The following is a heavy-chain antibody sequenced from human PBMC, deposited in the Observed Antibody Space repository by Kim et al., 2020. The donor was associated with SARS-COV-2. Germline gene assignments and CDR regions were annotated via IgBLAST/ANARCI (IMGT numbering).Heavy chain of an antibody. V-gene: IGHV4-4*02. J-gene: IGHJ4*02. CDR3: AREIAVAGINS. D-gene: IGHD6-19*01. CDR2: T. Sequence: TNYNPPLKSRVTISVDKSKNQFSLKLSSVTAADTAVYYCAREIAVAGINSWGQGTLVTVSS.